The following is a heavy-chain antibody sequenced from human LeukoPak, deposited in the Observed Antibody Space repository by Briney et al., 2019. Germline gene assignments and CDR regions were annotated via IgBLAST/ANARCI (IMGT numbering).Heavy chain of an antibody. D-gene: IGHD3-22*01. V-gene: IGHV4-39*01. CDR1: GGSISSSSYY. Sequence: SETLSLTCTVSGGSISSSSYYWGWIRQPPGKGLEWIGSIYYSGSTYYNPSLKSRVTISVDTSKNQFSLKQSSVTAADTAVHYCARRGDSSGYYYFDYWGQGTLVTVSS. CDR2: IYYSGST. CDR3: ARRGDSSGYYYFDY. J-gene: IGHJ4*02.